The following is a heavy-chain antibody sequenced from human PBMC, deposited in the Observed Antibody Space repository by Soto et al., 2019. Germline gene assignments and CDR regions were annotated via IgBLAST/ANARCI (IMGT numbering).Heavy chain of an antibody. J-gene: IGHJ4*02. CDR3: AKLGYCSAGRCYADFDH. Sequence: QVQLLESGGGVVQPGRSLRLSCAASGFPFSTYGMHWVRQAPGKGLEWVAVISYEGSNKDYEDFVKGRFTIARDNSKNTVYLQMNSRRTEDTAVYYCAKLGYCSAGRCYADFDHWGQGTLVTVSS. V-gene: IGHV3-30*18. CDR2: ISYEGSNK. CDR1: GFPFSTYG. D-gene: IGHD2-15*01.